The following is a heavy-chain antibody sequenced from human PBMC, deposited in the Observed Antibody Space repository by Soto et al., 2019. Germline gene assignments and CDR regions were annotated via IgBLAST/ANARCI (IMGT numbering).Heavy chain of an antibody. D-gene: IGHD3-16*01. Sequence: EVQLLESGGGLVQPGGSLRLYCAASGFTFTTYTMSWVRQATGKGLEWVLVISGSGGRPSYADSVQGRFIISRDNPMSTQDLHMKSQRAEDTAMYYCAKARSYTTDCYVPHSWGQGALVTVAS. CDR3: AKARSYTTDCYVPHS. V-gene: IGHV3-23*01. CDR2: ISGSGGRP. CDR1: GFTFTTYT. J-gene: IGHJ5*02.